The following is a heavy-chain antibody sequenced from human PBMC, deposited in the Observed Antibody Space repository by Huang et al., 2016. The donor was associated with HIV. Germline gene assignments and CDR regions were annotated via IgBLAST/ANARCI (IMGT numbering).Heavy chain of an antibody. CDR3: ATDAKIFGVVTRPPLDY. CDR1: GDTFTSYG. D-gene: IGHD3-3*01. Sequence: QVQLVQSGAEVKKPGASVKVSCKASGDTFTSYGISWVLQVPGQGLEWMGWISGDNGNTNYAQKPQGRVTMATDTSTRKAYMELRILRSDDTAVYCCATDAKIFGVVTRPPLDYWGQGTLVTVSS. V-gene: IGHV1-18*01. J-gene: IGHJ4*02. CDR2: ISGDNGNT.